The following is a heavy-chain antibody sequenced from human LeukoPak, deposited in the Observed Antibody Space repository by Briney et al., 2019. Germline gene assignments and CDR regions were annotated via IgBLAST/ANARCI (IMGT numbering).Heavy chain of an antibody. Sequence: QTLSLTRAISGDSLSINSAACNSIRQSSSRGLEWLGRTYYRSKWYNDYAVFVKSRIIINPDTSKNQFSLQLNSVTPEDAAVYYCAKDRGIAARGAFDIWGQGTMVTVSS. V-gene: IGHV6-1*01. CDR3: AKDRGIAARGAFDI. CDR1: GDSLSINSAA. J-gene: IGHJ3*02. D-gene: IGHD6-6*01. CDR2: TYYRSKWYN.